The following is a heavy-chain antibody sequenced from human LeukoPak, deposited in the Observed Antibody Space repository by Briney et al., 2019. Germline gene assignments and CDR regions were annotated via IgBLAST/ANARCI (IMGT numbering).Heavy chain of an antibody. Sequence: SVKVSCKASGGTFSSYAISWVRQAPGQGLEWMGGIIPIFGTANYAQKFQGRVTITADESTSTAYMELSSLRSEDTAVYYCASSGGVATSYYYYYMDVWGKGTTVTISS. D-gene: IGHD5-12*01. J-gene: IGHJ6*03. CDR1: GGTFSSYA. CDR3: ASSGGVATSYYYYYMDV. V-gene: IGHV1-69*13. CDR2: IIPIFGTA.